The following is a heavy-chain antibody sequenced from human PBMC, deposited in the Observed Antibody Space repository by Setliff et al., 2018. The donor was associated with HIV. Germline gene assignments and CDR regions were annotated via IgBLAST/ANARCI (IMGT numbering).Heavy chain of an antibody. CDR1: GGSISGYY. J-gene: IGHJ6*03. V-gene: IGHV4-59*01. Sequence: ETLSLTCTVSGGSISGYYWNWIRQPPGKGLEWIGFIFDSRSTSYNPSLKSRVTISVDTSKNQFSLKLTSVTAADTAVYYCVRTYNDLENYYHHYYYMDVWGKGTTVTVSS. CDR3: VRTYNDLENYYHHYYYMDV. CDR2: IFDSRST. D-gene: IGHD1-1*01.